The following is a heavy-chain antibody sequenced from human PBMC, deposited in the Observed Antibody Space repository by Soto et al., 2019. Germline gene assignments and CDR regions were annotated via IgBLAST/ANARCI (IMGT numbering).Heavy chain of an antibody. CDR3: ARDFKYYDILTGYYTDYFDY. CDR2: ISADNGNT. D-gene: IGHD3-9*01. J-gene: IGHJ4*02. Sequence: ASVKVSCKASGYTFTSYGISWVRQAPGQGLEWMGWISADNGNTNYAQKFQGRVTITRDTSASTAYMELSSLRSEDTAVYYCARDFKYYDILTGYYTDYFDYWGQGTLVTVSS. V-gene: IGHV1-18*01. CDR1: GYTFTSYG.